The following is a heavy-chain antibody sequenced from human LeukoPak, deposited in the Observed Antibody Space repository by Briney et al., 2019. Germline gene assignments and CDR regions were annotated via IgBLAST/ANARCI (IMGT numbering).Heavy chain of an antibody. V-gene: IGHV3-66*01. CDR2: IYSGGRT. Sequence: GGSLRLPCAASGFNDCSNYMSWVRQARGKGLEWFSDIYSGGRTYYADSVKGRFTISRDNSKNTLYLQMNSLRAEDTAVYYCAGVYGDYFDYWGQGTLVTVSS. D-gene: IGHD4-17*01. CDR3: AGVYGDYFDY. CDR1: GFNDCSNY. J-gene: IGHJ4*02.